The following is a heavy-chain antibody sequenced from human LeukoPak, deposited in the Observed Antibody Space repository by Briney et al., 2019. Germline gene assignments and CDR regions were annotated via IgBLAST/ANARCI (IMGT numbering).Heavy chain of an antibody. CDR3: ATNPAATRGFDS. D-gene: IGHD2-2*01. J-gene: IGHJ4*02. Sequence: GASVKVSCKASGYTFTAYYMHWLRQAPGQGLEWMGWINPDSGGTKYQGRVTMTRDTPISTAYMEVSRLRSDDTAVYYCATNPAATRGFDSWGQGTLVTVSS. CDR2: INPDSGGT. V-gene: IGHV1-2*02. CDR1: GYTFTAYY.